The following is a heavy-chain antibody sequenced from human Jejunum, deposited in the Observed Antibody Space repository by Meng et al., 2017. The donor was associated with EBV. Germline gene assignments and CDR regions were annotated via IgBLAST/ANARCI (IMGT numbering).Heavy chain of an antibody. CDR3: ARATLSGYHDRFFDY. V-gene: IGHV1-2*06. Sequence: QVQRVHLGVEVRKPGASVKASCKASGYIVTDDHTHWVRQAPGQGLEWVGRMNSNSGSTNYAQKFQGRVTMTRDTSISTAYMDLSGLRSDDTAVYYCARATLSGYHDRFFDYWGQGTLVTVSS. J-gene: IGHJ4*02. CDR2: MNSNSGST. CDR1: GYIVTDDH. D-gene: IGHD3-9*01.